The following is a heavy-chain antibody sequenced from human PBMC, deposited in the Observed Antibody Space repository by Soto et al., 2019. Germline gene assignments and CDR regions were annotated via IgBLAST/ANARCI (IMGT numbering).Heavy chain of an antibody. CDR1: GFIFSVYV. J-gene: IGHJ3*01. V-gene: IGHV3-30*18. CDR3: AKIPCRQYCSNTLTAFGE. CDR2: ILYHGRSK. Sequence: GVLLRPSCVILGFIFSVYVLLWVLQAIFMGLECVADILYHGRSKFYADSVKGRFTVSRDNSDNTLYLQMSSLRAEDTAMYYCAKIPCRQYCSNTLTAFGEWGQGTMVTDS. D-gene: IGHD2-2*01.